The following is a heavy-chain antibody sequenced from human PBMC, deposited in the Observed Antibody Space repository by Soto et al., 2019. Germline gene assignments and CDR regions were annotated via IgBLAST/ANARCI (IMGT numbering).Heavy chain of an antibody. D-gene: IGHD2-2*01. Sequence: ASVKVSCKASGYTFTSYDINWVRQATGQGREWMGWMNPNSGNTGYAQKFQGRVTMTRNTSISTAYMELSSLRSEDTAVYYCARGPYCSSTSCYPLGIFVNYYGMDVWGQGXTVTVSS. CDR1: GYTFTSYD. V-gene: IGHV1-8*01. CDR2: MNPNSGNT. J-gene: IGHJ6*02. CDR3: ARGPYCSSTSCYPLGIFVNYYGMDV.